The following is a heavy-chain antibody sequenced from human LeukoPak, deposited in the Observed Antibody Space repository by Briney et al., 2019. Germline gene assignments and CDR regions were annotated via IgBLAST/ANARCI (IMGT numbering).Heavy chain of an antibody. V-gene: IGHV3-66*01. J-gene: IGHJ4*02. CDR1: GFTFSSYG. CDR3: ARGYSSGWLYFQY. CDR2: IYSGGST. Sequence: PGRSLRLSCAASGFTFSSYGMHWVRQTPGKGLEWVSVIYSGGSTYYADSVKGRFTISRDNSKNTLYLQMNSLRAEDTAVYYCARGYSSGWLYFQYWGQGTLVTVSS. D-gene: IGHD6-19*01.